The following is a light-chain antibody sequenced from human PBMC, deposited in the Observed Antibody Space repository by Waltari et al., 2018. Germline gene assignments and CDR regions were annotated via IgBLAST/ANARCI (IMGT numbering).Light chain of an antibody. CDR2: YAS. CDR3: YQYDKWPIT. V-gene: IGKV3-15*01. Sequence: EIVVTQSPATLSVSPGERVSLTCRTSENIYNDLAWFQQKPGQPPRLLFYYASTRATGLPARFSAGGSATEFTLTITGLQSEDFGSYFCYQYDKWPITFGGGTTVDI. J-gene: IGKJ4*01. CDR1: ENIYND.